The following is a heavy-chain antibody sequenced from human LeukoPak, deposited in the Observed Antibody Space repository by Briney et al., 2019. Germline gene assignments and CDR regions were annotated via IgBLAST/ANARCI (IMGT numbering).Heavy chain of an antibody. D-gene: IGHD3-22*01. J-gene: IGHJ3*02. Sequence: SETLSLTCAVYGGSFSGYYWSWIRQPPGKGLEWIGEINHSGSTNYNQSLKSRVTISVDTSKNQFSLKLSSVTAADTAVYYCARERKYYYDSSGYHVIAFDSGGRGTMVTVSA. CDR2: INHSGST. V-gene: IGHV4-34*01. CDR3: ARERKYYYDSSGYHVIAFDS. CDR1: GGSFSGYY.